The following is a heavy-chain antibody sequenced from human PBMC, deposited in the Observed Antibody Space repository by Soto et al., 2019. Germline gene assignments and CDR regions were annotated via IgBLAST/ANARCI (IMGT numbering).Heavy chain of an antibody. D-gene: IGHD5-12*01. V-gene: IGHV1-69*01. CDR3: ARAIHSYNYRVDF. CDR2: ITPVFETP. Sequence: QVQLVQSGAEVKQPGSSVKVACKTSGGTFTSDAISWVRQAPGQGLEWMGGITPVFETPNYAQKFQGRVTITADESTATAYMELSSLRSDDTAVYYCARAIHSYNYRVDFWGQGTTVTVSS. CDR1: GGTFTSDA. J-gene: IGHJ6*02.